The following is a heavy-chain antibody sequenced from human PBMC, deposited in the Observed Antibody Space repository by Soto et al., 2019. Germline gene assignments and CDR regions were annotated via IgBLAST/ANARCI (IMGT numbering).Heavy chain of an antibody. CDR2: ISGSGGST. D-gene: IGHD3-16*01. J-gene: IGHJ4*02. Sequence: GGSLRLSCAASGFTFSSYAMSCVRQAPGKGLEWVSAISGSGGSTYYADSVKGRFTISRDNSKNTLYLQMNSLRAEDTAVYYCATDADYGSLFGPFDYWGQGTLVTGSS. CDR3: ATDADYGSLFGPFDY. CDR1: GFTFSSYA. V-gene: IGHV3-23*01.